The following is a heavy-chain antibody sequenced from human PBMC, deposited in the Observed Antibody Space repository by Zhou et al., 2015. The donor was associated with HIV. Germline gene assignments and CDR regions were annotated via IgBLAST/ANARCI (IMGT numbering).Heavy chain of an antibody. CDR1: GGTFSSYA. V-gene: IGHV1-69*01. CDR3: ARGIRNELFSDY. J-gene: IGHJ4*02. CDR2: IIPIFGTA. Sequence: QVQLVQSGAEVKKPGSSVKVSCKASGGTFSSYAISWVRQAPGQGLEWMGGIIPIFGTANYAQKFQGRVTITADESTSTAYMELSSLTPDDTAVYYCARGIRNELFSDYWGQGTLVTVSS. D-gene: IGHD1-1*01.